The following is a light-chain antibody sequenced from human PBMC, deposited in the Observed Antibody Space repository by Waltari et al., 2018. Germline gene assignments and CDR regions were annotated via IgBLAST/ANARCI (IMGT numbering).Light chain of an antibody. CDR2: DDS. CDR3: QVWDSSSDHPVI. V-gene: IGLV3-21*04. J-gene: IGLJ2*01. CDR1: NIGRKS. Sequence: SYVLTQTPSVAVAPGKTARITCGGNNIGRKSVHWYQQKPGQAPVVVIYDDSDRPSGIPERFSGSNSGNTATLTISRVEAGDEADYYCQVWDSSSDHPVIFGGGTKLIVL.